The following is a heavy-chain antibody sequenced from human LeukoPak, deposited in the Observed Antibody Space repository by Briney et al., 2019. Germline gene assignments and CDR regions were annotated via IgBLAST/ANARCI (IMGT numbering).Heavy chain of an antibody. CDR3: ARERVAATSNWFDP. D-gene: IGHD2-15*01. J-gene: IGHJ5*02. CDR1: GGTFSNYA. CDR2: IIPILGIA. V-gene: IGHV1-69*04. Sequence: ASVKVSCKASGGTFSNYAISWVRQAPGQGLEWMGRIIPILGIANYAQKFQGRVTITADKSTSTAYMELSSLRSEDTAVYYCARERVAATSNWFDPWGQGTLVTVSS.